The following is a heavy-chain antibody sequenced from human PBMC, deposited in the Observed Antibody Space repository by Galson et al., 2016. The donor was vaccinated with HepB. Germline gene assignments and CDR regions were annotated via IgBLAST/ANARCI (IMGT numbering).Heavy chain of an antibody. Sequence: SVKVSCKASGFTFTSSTVQWVRQARGQRLEWIGWIVVGSGNTNYAQKFQERVTITRDMSTSTAYLELSSLRSEETAVYYCAADGSGLRDDYYYAMDVWGQGTTVTASS. J-gene: IGHJ6*02. CDR1: GFTFTSST. D-gene: IGHD3-10*01. CDR2: IVVGSGNT. V-gene: IGHV1-58*01. CDR3: AADGSGLRDDYYYAMDV.